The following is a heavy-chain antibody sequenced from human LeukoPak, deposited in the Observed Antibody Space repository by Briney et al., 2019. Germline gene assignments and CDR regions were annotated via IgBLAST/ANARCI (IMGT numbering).Heavy chain of an antibody. CDR1: GGSFSGYY. D-gene: IGHD2-2*01. CDR2: INHSGST. J-gene: IGHJ6*03. CDR3: AREPAAIESFNQGRDYMDV. V-gene: IGHV4-34*01. Sequence: PSETLSLTCAVYGGSFSGYYWSWIRQPPGKGLEWIGEINHSGSTNYNPSLKSRVTISVDTSKNQFSLKLSSVTAADTAVYYCAREPAAIESFNQGRDYMDVWGKGTTVTVSS.